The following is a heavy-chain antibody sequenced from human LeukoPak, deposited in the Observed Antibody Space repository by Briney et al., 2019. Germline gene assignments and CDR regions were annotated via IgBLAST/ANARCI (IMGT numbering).Heavy chain of an antibody. CDR1: GYSFTSYW. V-gene: IGHV5-51*01. Sequence: GESLKISCKGSGYSFTSYWIGWVRQMPGKGLEWMGIIYPGDSDTRYSPSFQGQVTISADKSISTAYLQWSSLKASDTATYYCARHLGYYDSSGYPVFDYWGQGTLVTVSS. J-gene: IGHJ4*02. D-gene: IGHD3-22*01. CDR3: ARHLGYYDSSGYPVFDY. CDR2: IYPGDSDT.